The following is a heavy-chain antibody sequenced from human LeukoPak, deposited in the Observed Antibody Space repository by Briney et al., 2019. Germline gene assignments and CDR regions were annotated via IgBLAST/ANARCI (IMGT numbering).Heavy chain of an antibody. V-gene: IGHV1-2*02. CDR1: GYTFTAYY. CDR3: ARNLHFYDNSGHDY. J-gene: IGHJ4*02. CDR2: INPNSGDT. D-gene: IGHD3-22*01. Sequence: ASVKVSCKASGYTFTAYYMHWVRQAPGQGLEWVGWINPNSGDTNYAQRFQGRVTMTRDTSISTAYMELSRLRSDDTAVYYCARNLHFYDNSGHDYWGQGTLVTVSS.